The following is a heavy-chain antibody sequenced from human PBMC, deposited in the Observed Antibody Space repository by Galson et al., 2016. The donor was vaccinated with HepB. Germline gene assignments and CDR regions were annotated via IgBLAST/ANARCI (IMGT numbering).Heavy chain of an antibody. CDR2: IIPIYGRS. Sequence: SVKVSCKASGGTFSNYAISWVRQAPGQGLEWMGGIIPIYGRSNYAQKFQGRVTLTADESTSIAYMEVSRLKSEDTAVYYCARDRVVCDRDCSTSGYFDLWGGGTLVTVSS. CDR1: GGTFSNYA. V-gene: IGHV1-69*13. CDR3: ARDRVVCDRDCSTSGYFDL. D-gene: IGHD2-21*02. J-gene: IGHJ2*01.